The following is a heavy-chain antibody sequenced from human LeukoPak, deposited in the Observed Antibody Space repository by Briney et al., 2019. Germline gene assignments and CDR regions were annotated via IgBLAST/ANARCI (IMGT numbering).Heavy chain of an antibody. D-gene: IGHD1-26*01. CDR1: GYAFTRHY. Sequence: ASVKVSCKASGYAFTRHYMHWVRQAPGQGLEWMGLINPSGSSTIYAQKFQGRVTMTRDMSTSTDYMELSSLRSEDTAVYYCARDNSVGNYAWWFDPWGQGTLVTVSS. J-gene: IGHJ5*02. V-gene: IGHV1-46*01. CDR3: ARDNSVGNYAWWFDP. CDR2: INPSGSST.